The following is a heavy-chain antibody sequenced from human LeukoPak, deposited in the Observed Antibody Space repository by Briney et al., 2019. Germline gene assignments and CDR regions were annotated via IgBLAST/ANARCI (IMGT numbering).Heavy chain of an antibody. Sequence: GGSLRLSCSASGFTFSTYTMHWVRQAPGKGLEYVSAISSDGGRTYYADSVKGRFTISRDNAKNTLYLQMNSLRVEDTAVYYCVRDDYGDYRWFDPWGQGTLVAVSS. CDR3: VRDDYGDYRWFDP. D-gene: IGHD4-17*01. CDR1: GFTFSTYT. CDR2: ISSDGGRT. V-gene: IGHV3-64*04. J-gene: IGHJ5*02.